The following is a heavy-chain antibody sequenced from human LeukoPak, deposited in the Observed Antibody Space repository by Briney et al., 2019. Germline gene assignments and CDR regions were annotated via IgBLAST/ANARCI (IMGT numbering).Heavy chain of an antibody. J-gene: IGHJ4*02. Sequence: SETLSLTCAVYGGSFSGYYWSWIRQPPGKGLEWIGEINHSGSTNYNPSLKSRVTISVDTSKNQFSLKLSSVTAADTAVYYCARRLTYYYDSSGYYLDYWGQGTLVTVSS. CDR2: INHSGST. CDR1: GGSFSGYY. V-gene: IGHV4-34*01. CDR3: ARRLTYYYDSSGYYLDY. D-gene: IGHD3-22*01.